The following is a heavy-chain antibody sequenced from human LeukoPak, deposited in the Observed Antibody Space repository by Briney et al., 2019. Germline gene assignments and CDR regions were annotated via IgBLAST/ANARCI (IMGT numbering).Heavy chain of an antibody. D-gene: IGHD2-2*01. Sequence: PGGSLRLSCVASGFTFSSYTMHWVRQAPGKGLEWVAVISYDGSNKYYADSVKGRFTISRDNSKNTLYLQMNSLRAEDTAVYYCAKLVVPAAMGGGTDYWGQGTLVTVSS. J-gene: IGHJ4*02. CDR3: AKLVVPAAMGGGTDY. V-gene: IGHV3-30*01. CDR1: GFTFSSYT. CDR2: ISYDGSNK.